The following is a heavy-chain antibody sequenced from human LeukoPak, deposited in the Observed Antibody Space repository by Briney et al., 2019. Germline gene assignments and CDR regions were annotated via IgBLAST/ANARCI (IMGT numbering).Heavy chain of an antibody. CDR3: ARPPSNYYDSTGS. CDR2: LNPNSGNT. V-gene: IGHV1-8*01. D-gene: IGHD3-22*01. Sequence: ASVKVSCKASGYTFTSYDINWVRRATGQGLEWMGWLNPNSGNTGYAQKFQGRVTMTRNTSISTAYMELSSLTSEDTAVYYCARPPSNYYDSTGSWGQGTLVTVSS. CDR1: GYTFTSYD. J-gene: IGHJ4*02.